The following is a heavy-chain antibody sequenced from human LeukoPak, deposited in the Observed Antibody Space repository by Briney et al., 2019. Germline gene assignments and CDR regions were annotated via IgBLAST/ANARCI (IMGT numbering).Heavy chain of an antibody. Sequence: GGSLRLSCAASGFTFSRYEMNWVRQAPGKGLEGVSYISSSGSSIYYADTVKGRFTISRDNAKNSLYLQMNSLRAEDTAVYYCAELGISMIGGVWGKGTTVTISS. J-gene: IGHJ6*04. CDR1: GFTFSRYE. V-gene: IGHV3-48*03. D-gene: IGHD3-10*02. CDR3: AELGISMIGGV. CDR2: ISSSGSSI.